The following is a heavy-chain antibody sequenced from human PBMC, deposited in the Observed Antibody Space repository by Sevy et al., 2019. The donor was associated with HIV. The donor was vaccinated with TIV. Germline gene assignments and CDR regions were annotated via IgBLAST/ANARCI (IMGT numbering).Heavy chain of an antibody. CDR3: ARGPRKYYDSSSYYYPPSY. D-gene: IGHD3-22*01. J-gene: IGHJ4*02. Sequence: AAVKVSCEASGYTFTSYGIIWVRQAPGQGLEWMGWISAYNGNTNYAQRLQGRVTMTTDTSTSTAYMELTSLRSDDTAVYHCARGPRKYYDSSSYYYPPSYWGQGTRVDVSS. CDR2: ISAYNGNT. V-gene: IGHV1-18*01. CDR1: GYTFTSYG.